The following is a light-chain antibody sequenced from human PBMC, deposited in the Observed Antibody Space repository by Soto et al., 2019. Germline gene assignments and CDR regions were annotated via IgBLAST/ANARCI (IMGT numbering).Light chain of an antibody. CDR3: QSYDRSLIVSYV. CDR1: RSNIGNNH. CDR2: RDN. V-gene: IGLV1-44*01. Sequence: QSVLTQPPSTSGTPGQRVSISCSGSRSNIGNNHLYWYQQLPGTAPKLLISRDNQRPSGVPDRFSGSRSGTSASLAITGLQAEDEAVYYCQSYDRSLIVSYVFGTGTKVTVL. J-gene: IGLJ1*01.